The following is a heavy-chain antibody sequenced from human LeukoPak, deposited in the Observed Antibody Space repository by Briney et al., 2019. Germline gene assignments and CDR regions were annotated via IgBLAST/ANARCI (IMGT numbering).Heavy chain of an antibody. Sequence: PGGSLRLSCAASGFTFSNAWMSWVRQAPGKGLEWVGRIKSKTDGGTTDYAAPVKGRFTISRDDSKNTLYLQMNSLKTEDTAVYYCTTGFDSLLSIHMDVWGKGTTVTVSS. CDR1: GFTFSNAW. J-gene: IGHJ6*03. CDR3: TTGFDSLLSIHMDV. V-gene: IGHV3-15*01. D-gene: IGHD3-16*02. CDR2: IKSKTDGGTT.